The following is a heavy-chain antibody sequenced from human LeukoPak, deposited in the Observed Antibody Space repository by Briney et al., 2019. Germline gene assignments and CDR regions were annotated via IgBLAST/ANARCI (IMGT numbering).Heavy chain of an antibody. D-gene: IGHD6-13*01. CDR3: ARERSSSWYGAFDI. Sequence: GGSLRLSCAASGITFSKVWMSWVRQAPGKGLEWVAVISYDGSNKYYADSVKGRFTISRDNSKNTLYLQMNSLRAEDTAVYYCARERSSSWYGAFDIWGQGTMVTVSS. V-gene: IGHV3-30-3*01. CDR2: ISYDGSNK. J-gene: IGHJ3*02. CDR1: GITFSKVW.